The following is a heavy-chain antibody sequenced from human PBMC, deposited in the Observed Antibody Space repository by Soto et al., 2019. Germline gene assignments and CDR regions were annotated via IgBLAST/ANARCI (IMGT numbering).Heavy chain of an antibody. CDR2: IYPGDSDT. Sequence: GESLKISCMGSGYKFSTWHNFTSYWIAWVRQMPGEGLEWMGIIYPGDSDTRYSPSFQGQVTISADKSISTAYLQWSSLKASDTAMYYCARGLVDTASTHGFDIWGQGTMVTVSS. CDR1: GYKFSTWHNFTSYW. J-gene: IGHJ3*02. V-gene: IGHV5-51*01. CDR3: ARGLVDTASTHGFDI. D-gene: IGHD5-18*01.